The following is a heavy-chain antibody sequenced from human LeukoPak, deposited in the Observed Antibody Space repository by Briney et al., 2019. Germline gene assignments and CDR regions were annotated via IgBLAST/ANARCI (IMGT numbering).Heavy chain of an antibody. CDR3: ARFRTWGDKAFDY. CDR1: GFTFSSYA. J-gene: IGHJ4*02. D-gene: IGHD2-21*02. CDR2: IGTTSGAI. Sequence: GGSLRLSCAASGFTFSSYAMNWVRQAPGKGLEWVSYIGTTSGAIYYADSVKGRFTISRDSAKNSLYLQMNSLRAEDTAVYYCARFRTWGDKAFDYWGQGTLVTVSS. V-gene: IGHV3-48*01.